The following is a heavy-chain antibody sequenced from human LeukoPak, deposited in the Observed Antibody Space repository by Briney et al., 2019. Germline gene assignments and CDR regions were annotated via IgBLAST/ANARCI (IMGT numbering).Heavy chain of an antibody. J-gene: IGHJ6*04. Sequence: GGSLRLSCAASGFTFDDYGMSWVRHGPGKGLEWVSYISSSGSTIYYADSVKGRFTISRDNAKNSLYLQMNSLRAEDTAVYYCAELGITMVGGVWGKGTTVTISS. D-gene: IGHD3-10*02. CDR1: GFTFDDYG. V-gene: IGHV3-48*03. CDR3: AELGITMVGGV. CDR2: ISSSGSTI.